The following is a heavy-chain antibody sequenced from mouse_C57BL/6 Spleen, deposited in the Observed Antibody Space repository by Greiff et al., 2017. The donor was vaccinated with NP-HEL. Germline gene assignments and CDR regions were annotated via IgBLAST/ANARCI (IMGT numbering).Heavy chain of an antibody. V-gene: IGHV1-64*01. J-gene: IGHJ4*01. D-gene: IGHD1-1*01. CDR2: IHPNSGST. Sequence: QVQLKQPGAELVKPGASVKLSCKASGYTFTSYWMHWVKQRPGQGLEWIGMIHPNSGSTNYNEKFKSKATLTVDKSSSTANMQHSSLTSEDSAVYYCARGSSYYAMDYWGQGTSVTVSS. CDR3: ARGSSYYAMDY. CDR1: GYTFTSYW.